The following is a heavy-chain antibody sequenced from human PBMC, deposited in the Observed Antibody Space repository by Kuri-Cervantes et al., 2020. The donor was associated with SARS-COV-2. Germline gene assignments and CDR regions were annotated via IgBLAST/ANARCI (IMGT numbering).Heavy chain of an antibody. V-gene: IGHV4-4*07. D-gene: IGHD3-3*01. Sequence: SETLSLTCTVSGGSISSHYWSWIRQPAGKRLEWIGRVYHGGSTNYNHSLQSRVTISVDTSKNRFSLKLNSVTAAVTAVYYCARDGYYDFWSGPPPIGMDVWGQGTTVTVSS. CDR2: VYHGGST. CDR1: GGSISSHY. J-gene: IGHJ6*02. CDR3: ARDGYYDFWSGPPPIGMDV.